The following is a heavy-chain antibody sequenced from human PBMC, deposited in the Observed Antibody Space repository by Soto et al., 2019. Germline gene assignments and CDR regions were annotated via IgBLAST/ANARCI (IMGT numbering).Heavy chain of an antibody. J-gene: IGHJ4*02. V-gene: IGHV3-30*18. Sequence: QVQLVESGGGAVQPGESLRLSCVASGFDFTYYAMHWVRQAPGKGLESVAVMSSDGSKIHHTDSVKGRFTISRDNSKNTLYLQMNSLRKEDTAVYFCAKYEGVGGTLGLFDYWGQGTLVSVSS. CDR1: GFDFTYYA. CDR2: MSSDGSKI. D-gene: IGHD1-26*01. CDR3: AKYEGVGGTLGLFDY.